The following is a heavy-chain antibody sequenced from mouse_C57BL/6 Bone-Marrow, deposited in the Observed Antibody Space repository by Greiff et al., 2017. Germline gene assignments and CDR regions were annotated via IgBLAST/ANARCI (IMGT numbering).Heavy chain of an antibody. CDR2: INYDGSST. CDR3: ARDLRDYAMDY. CDR1: GFTFSDYY. D-gene: IGHD1-1*01. V-gene: IGHV5-16*01. J-gene: IGHJ4*01. Sequence: EVQLVESEGGLVQPGSSMKLSCTASGFTFSDYYMAWVRQVPEKGLEWVANINYDGSSTYYLDSLKSRFIISRDNAKNILYLQMSSLKSEDTATYYCARDLRDYAMDYWGQGTSVTVSS.